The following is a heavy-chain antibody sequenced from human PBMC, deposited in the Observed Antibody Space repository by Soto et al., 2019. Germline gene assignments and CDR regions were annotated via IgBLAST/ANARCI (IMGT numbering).Heavy chain of an antibody. J-gene: IGHJ4*02. D-gene: IGHD4-17*01. CDR2: ISHKSSAT. CDR3: ARDPYSSTTVNIMDY. Sequence: EVQLVESGGGLVQPGGSLRLSCAGSGFTFSNYAMNWVRQAPGKGLEWVSYISHKSSATYHADSVKGRFTISRDNAQNSLYLQMNSLTDEDTAIYYCARDPYSSTTVNIMDYWGRGALVTVSS. V-gene: IGHV3-48*02. CDR1: GFTFSNYA.